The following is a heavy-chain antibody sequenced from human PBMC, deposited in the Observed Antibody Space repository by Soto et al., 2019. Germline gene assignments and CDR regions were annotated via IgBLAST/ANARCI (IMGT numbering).Heavy chain of an antibody. CDR1: GGSISSYY. V-gene: IGHV4-59*01. CDR3: ARRNIWSGYYGFDY. Sequence: SETLSLTCTVSGGSISSYYWSWIRQPPGKGLEWIGYIYYSGSTNYNPSLKSRVTIPVDTSKNQFSLKLSSVTAADTAVYYCARRNIWSGYYGFDYWGQGTLVTVSS. J-gene: IGHJ4*02. D-gene: IGHD3-3*01. CDR2: IYYSGST.